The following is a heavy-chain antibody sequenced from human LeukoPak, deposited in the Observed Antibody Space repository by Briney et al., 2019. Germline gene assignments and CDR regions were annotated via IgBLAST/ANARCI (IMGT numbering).Heavy chain of an antibody. J-gene: IGHJ5*02. D-gene: IGHD3-3*01. V-gene: IGHV3-23*01. CDR1: GFTFSSYA. CDR2: ISNSGGRT. Sequence: PGGSLRLSCAASGFTFSSYAMSWVRQAPGKGLEWVSSISNSGGRTFYTDSVKGRFTISRDNSKITLYLQMNSLRAEDTAVYYCAKGRDYDFWSGYSNWFDPWGQGTLVTVSS. CDR3: AKGRDYDFWSGYSNWFDP.